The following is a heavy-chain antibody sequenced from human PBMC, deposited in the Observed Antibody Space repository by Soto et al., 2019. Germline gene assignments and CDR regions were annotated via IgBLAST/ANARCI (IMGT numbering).Heavy chain of an antibody. CDR2: INPSDGSR. Sequence: ASVKVSCKASGYSFSFYGINWVRQAPGQGLEWMGWINPSDGSRNFAQKFEDRVTMTTATSTNTVFLELRSLKSDDTAIYYCAIDRLRGYHSSGFSSWGQGTMVTVAS. CDR1: GYSFSFYG. J-gene: IGHJ5*02. V-gene: IGHV1-18*01. D-gene: IGHD3-22*01. CDR3: AIDRLRGYHSSGFSS.